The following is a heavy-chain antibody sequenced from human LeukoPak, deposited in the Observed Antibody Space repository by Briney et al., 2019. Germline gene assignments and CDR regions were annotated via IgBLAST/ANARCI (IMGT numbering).Heavy chain of an antibody. Sequence: SETLSLTCTVSGGSISSYYWSWIRQPPGKGLEWIGYIYYSGGANYNPSLKSRVTISVDTSKNQFSLKLSSVTAADTAVFYCARELTYGSSYIDYWGQGTLVTVSS. J-gene: IGHJ4*02. D-gene: IGHD6-13*01. CDR3: ARELTYGSSYIDY. CDR1: GGSISSYY. V-gene: IGHV4-59*01. CDR2: IYYSGGA.